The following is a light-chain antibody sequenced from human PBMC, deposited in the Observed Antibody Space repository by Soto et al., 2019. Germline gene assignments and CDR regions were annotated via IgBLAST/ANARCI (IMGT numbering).Light chain of an antibody. V-gene: IGLV2-23*01. CDR3: CSYAGSRYV. Sequence: QSVLTQPASVSGYPGQSITISCTGTSSDVGSYNLVSWYQQQPGKAPKLMIYEGSKRPSGVSNRFSGSKSGNTASLTISGLQAEDEADYYCCSYAGSRYVFGTGTKVTVL. CDR1: SSDVGSYNL. J-gene: IGLJ1*01. CDR2: EGS.